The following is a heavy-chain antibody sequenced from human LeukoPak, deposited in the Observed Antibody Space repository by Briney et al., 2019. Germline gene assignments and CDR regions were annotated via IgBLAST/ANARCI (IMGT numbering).Heavy chain of an antibody. CDR1: GGSISSGGYY. D-gene: IGHD6-13*01. Sequence: SQTLSLTCTVSGGSISSGGYYWSWLRQHPGKGLEWIGYIYYSGSTYYNPSLKSRVTISVDTSKNQFSLKLSSVTAADTAVYYCARAGRSSSPIGFDYWGQGTLVTVSS. V-gene: IGHV4-31*03. CDR3: ARAGRSSSPIGFDY. CDR2: IYYSGST. J-gene: IGHJ4*02.